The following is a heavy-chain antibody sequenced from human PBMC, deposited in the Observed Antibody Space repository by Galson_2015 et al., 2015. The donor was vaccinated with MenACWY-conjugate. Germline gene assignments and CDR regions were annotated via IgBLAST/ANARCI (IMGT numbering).Heavy chain of an antibody. D-gene: IGHD6-19*01. CDR3: ARWVAVKMIEY. V-gene: IGHV4-59*01. CDR1: GASISTDY. Sequence: QVQLQESGPGLVKPSETLSLTCSVSGASISTDYWSWIRQPPGMGLEWIGCIHYSGSTKYNPSLKTRITMSLDTSENQFSLKLSSVTAADTAVYYCARWVAVKMIEYCGQGTLVTVSS. CDR2: IHYSGST. J-gene: IGHJ4*02.